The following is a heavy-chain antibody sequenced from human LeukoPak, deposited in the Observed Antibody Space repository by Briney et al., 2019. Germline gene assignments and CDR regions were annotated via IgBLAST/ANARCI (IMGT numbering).Heavy chain of an antibody. CDR1: GFTFSDYY. CDR3: ARDAYCGSDCYYYFDN. J-gene: IGHJ4*02. D-gene: IGHD2-21*02. Sequence: GGSLRLSCAASGFTFSDYYISWISQAPGKGLEWVSYITGSSSYTNYADSVKGRFTISRDNAKKSLYLQINSLRAEDTAVYYCARDAYCGSDCYYYFDNWGQGTLVTVSS. V-gene: IGHV3-11*05. CDR2: ITGSSSYT.